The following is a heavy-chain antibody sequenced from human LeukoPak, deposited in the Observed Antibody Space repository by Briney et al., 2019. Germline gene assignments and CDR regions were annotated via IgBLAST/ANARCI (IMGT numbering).Heavy chain of an antibody. CDR2: ISYDGSNK. D-gene: IGHD4-17*01. CDR3: ARDGQDYGDYFWYFDY. J-gene: IGHJ4*02. V-gene: IGHV3-30*03. CDR1: GFTFSSYD. Sequence: GGSLRLSCAASGFTFSSYDMHWVRQAPGKGLEWVAVISYDGSNKYYGDSVKGRFTISRDNSKNTLYLQMNSLRAEDTAVYYCARDGQDYGDYFWYFDYWGQGTLVTVSS.